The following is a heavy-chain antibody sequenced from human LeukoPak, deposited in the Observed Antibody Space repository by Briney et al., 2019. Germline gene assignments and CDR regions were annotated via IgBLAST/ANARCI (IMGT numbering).Heavy chain of an antibody. CDR2: ISSSSSYI. V-gene: IGHV3-21*01. CDR1: GFTFSSYW. Sequence: GGSLRLSCAASGFTFSSYWMSWVRQAPGKGLEWVSSISSSSSYIYYADSMKGRFTISRDNAKNSLYLQMNSLRAEDTAVYSCARGADGVSSNSRGWFDPWGQGTLVTVSS. CDR3: ARGADGVSSNSRGWFDP. D-gene: IGHD2-15*01. J-gene: IGHJ5*02.